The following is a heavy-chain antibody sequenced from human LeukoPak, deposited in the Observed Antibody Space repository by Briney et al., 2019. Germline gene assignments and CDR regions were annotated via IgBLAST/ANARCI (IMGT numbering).Heavy chain of an antibody. V-gene: IGHV4-59*01. CDR1: GGSISSYY. J-gene: IGHJ4*02. Sequence: SETLSLTCTVSGGSISSYYWSWIRQPPGKGLEWIGYIYYSGSTNYNPSLKSRVTISVDTSKNQCSLKLSSVTAADTAVYYCARGGRGYSYGSLYCFDYWGQGTLVTVSS. CDR3: ARGGRGYSYGSLYCFDY. D-gene: IGHD5-18*01. CDR2: IYYSGST.